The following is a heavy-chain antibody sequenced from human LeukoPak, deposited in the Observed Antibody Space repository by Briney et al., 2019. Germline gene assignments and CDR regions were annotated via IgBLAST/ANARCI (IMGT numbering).Heavy chain of an antibody. Sequence: SETLSLTCAVYGGSFSGYYWSWIRQPPGKGLEWIGEINHSGSTNYNPSLKSRVTISVDTSKNQFSLKLSSVTAADTAVYYCARGSGYSYGRHYMDVWGKGTTVTVSS. CDR1: GGSFSGYY. CDR2: INHSGST. V-gene: IGHV4-34*01. J-gene: IGHJ6*03. D-gene: IGHD5-18*01. CDR3: ARGSGYSYGRHYMDV.